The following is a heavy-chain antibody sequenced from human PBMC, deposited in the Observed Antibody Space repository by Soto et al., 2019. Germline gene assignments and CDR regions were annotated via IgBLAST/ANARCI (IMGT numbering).Heavy chain of an antibody. Sequence: QVQLVQSGAEVKKPGASVKVSCKASGYTFTGYYMHWVRQAPGQGLEWMGWINTNSGGTNYAQKFQGRVTMTRDTSISTAYMELSRLRSDDTAVYYCARDSGYCSSTSCYGIYGMDVWGQGTTVTVSS. CDR2: INTNSGGT. J-gene: IGHJ6*02. CDR1: GYTFTGYY. V-gene: IGHV1-2*02. CDR3: ARDSGYCSSTSCYGIYGMDV. D-gene: IGHD2-2*01.